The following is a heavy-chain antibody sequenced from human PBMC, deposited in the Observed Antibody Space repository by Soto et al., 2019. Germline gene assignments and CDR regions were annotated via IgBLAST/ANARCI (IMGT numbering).Heavy chain of an antibody. CDR3: AKVGDGCTNGVCYDAFDI. D-gene: IGHD2-8*01. V-gene: IGHV3-30*18. CDR2: ISYDGSNK. J-gene: IGHJ3*02. Sequence: GGSLRLSCAASGFTFSSYGMHWVRQAPGKGLEWVAVISYDGSNKYYADSVKGRFTISRDNSKNTLYLQMNSLRAEDTAVYYCAKVGDGCTNGVCYDAFDIWGQGTMVTVSS. CDR1: GFTFSSYG.